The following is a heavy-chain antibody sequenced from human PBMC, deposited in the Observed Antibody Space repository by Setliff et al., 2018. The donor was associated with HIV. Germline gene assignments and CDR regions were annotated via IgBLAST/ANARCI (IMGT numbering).Heavy chain of an antibody. V-gene: IGHV4-61*02. Sequence: SETLSLTCTVSGGSISSGTYYWSWIRQPAGKGLEWIGRIYSTGSTNYNPSLKSRVTISVDTSKNQFSLKLSSVSAADTAVYYCARVGAGGAFDIWGQGTMVTVSS. D-gene: IGHD3-16*01. CDR3: ARVGAGGAFDI. J-gene: IGHJ3*02. CDR1: GGSISSGTYY. CDR2: IYSTGST.